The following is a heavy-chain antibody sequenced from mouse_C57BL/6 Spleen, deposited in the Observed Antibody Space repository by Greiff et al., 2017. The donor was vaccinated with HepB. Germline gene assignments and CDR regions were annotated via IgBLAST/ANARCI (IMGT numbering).Heavy chain of an antibody. D-gene: IGHD4-1*01. CDR2: INPSTGGT. J-gene: IGHJ3*01. Sequence: VQLKESGPELVKPGASVKISCKASGYSFTGYYMNWVKQSPEKSLEWIGEINPSTGGTTYNQKFKAKATLTVDKSSSTAYMQLKSLTSEDSAVYYCARRLTGMAYWGQGTLVTVSA. V-gene: IGHV1-42*01. CDR3: ARRLTGMAY. CDR1: GYSFTGYY.